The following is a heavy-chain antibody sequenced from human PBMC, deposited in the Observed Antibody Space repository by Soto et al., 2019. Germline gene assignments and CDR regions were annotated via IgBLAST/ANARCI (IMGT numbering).Heavy chain of an antibody. J-gene: IGHJ4*02. CDR2: IYYSGST. D-gene: IGHD3-22*01. Sequence: PSETLSLTCTVSGGSISSSSYYWGWIRQPPGKGLEWIGSIYYSGSTYYNPSLKSRVTISVDTSKNQFSLKLSSVTAADTAVYYCARSSAVITTLDYFDYWGQGTQVTVSS. V-gene: IGHV4-39*01. CDR3: ARSSAVITTLDYFDY. CDR1: GGSISSSSYY.